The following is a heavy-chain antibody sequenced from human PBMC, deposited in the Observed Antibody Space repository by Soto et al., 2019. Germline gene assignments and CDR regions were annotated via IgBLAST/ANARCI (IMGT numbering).Heavy chain of an antibody. V-gene: IGHV4-30-2*01. CDR2: IYHSGST. Sequence: PSETLSLTCGVSGGSISSGGYSWSWIRQPPGKGLEWIGYIYHSGSTYYTPSLKSRVTISVDRSKNQFSLKLSSVTAADTAVYYCARANRELLQGFDYCGHGTLVTVSP. J-gene: IGHJ4*01. CDR3: ARANRELLQGFDY. CDR1: GGSISSGGYS. D-gene: IGHD1-26*01.